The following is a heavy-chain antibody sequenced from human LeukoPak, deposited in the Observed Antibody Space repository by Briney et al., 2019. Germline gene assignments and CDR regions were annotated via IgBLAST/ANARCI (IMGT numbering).Heavy chain of an antibody. D-gene: IGHD3-10*01. CDR3: ARGDRFGELFAFDY. J-gene: IGHJ4*02. CDR1: GVTFSSYA. CDR2: IIPIFGTA. V-gene: IGHV1-69*13. Sequence: SVKVSCKASGVTFSSYAISWVRQAPGQGLEWMGGIIPIFGTANYAQKFQGRVTITADESTSTAYMELSSLRSEDTAVYYCARGDRFGELFAFDYWGQGTPVTVSS.